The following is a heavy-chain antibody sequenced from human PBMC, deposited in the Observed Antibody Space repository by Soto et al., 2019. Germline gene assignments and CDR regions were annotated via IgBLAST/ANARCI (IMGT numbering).Heavy chain of an antibody. Sequence: GGSLRLSCAASGFTISSYGMNWVRQAPGKGLEWLSCTSGSSATTYYADSVKGRFTVSRDNSKNTLYLQMNSLRAEDTAVYYCAKARCGGNCFYAVDGWGQGTTVTVSS. CDR2: TSGSSATT. D-gene: IGHD2-15*01. V-gene: IGHV3-23*01. CDR1: GFTISSYG. CDR3: AKARCGGNCFYAVDG. J-gene: IGHJ6*02.